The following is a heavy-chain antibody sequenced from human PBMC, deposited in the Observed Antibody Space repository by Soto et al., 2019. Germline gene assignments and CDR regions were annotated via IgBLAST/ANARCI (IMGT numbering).Heavy chain of an antibody. CDR3: AKGRIAVAAGAFDS. J-gene: IGHJ3*01. CDR1: GFPFDRYA. D-gene: IGHD6-19*01. CDR2: IWYDGSYT. Sequence: QVHLAESGGGVVQPGTSLRLSCAASGFPFDRYAIHWVRQAPGKGLEWVAAIWYDGSYTYYGESVKGRFLISRDNSKNTVFLEMNSLIAEDAAVYFCAKGRIAVAAGAFDSWGPGTRVIVSS. V-gene: IGHV3-33*03.